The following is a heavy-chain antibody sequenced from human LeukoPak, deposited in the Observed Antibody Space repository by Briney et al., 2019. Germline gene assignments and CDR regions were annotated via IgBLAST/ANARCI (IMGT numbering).Heavy chain of an antibody. Sequence: SSVKVSCKASGGTFSSYAISWVRQAPGQGLEWMGGITPICGTANYAQKFQGRVTITGDESTSTAYMELSSLRSDDTAVYYCARTLPIYSSPFANCFDPRGQGTLVTVAS. CDR1: GGTFSSYA. CDR3: ARTLPIYSSPFANCFDP. J-gene: IGHJ5*02. V-gene: IGHV1-69*01. D-gene: IGHD6-13*01. CDR2: ITPICGTA.